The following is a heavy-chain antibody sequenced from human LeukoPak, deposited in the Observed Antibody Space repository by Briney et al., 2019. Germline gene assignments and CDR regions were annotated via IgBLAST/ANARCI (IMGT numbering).Heavy chain of an antibody. J-gene: IGHJ4*02. D-gene: IGHD4-23*01. CDR3: ARESYGGNSEYDY. CDR2: IYYSGST. V-gene: IGHV4-59*01. CDR1: GGSISSYY. Sequence: PSETLSLTCTVSGGSISSYYWSWIRQPPGKGLEWIGYIYYSGSTNYNPSLKSRVTISVDTSRNQFSLKLSSVTAADTAVYYCARESYGGNSEYDYWGRGTLVTVSS.